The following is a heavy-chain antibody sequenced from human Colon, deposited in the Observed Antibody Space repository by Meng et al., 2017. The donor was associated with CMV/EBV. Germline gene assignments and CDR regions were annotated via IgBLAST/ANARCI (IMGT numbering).Heavy chain of an antibody. CDR2: ISFDGSDK. Sequence: GESLKISCAASGFTFNFYAMHWVRQAPGKGLEWVVVISFDGSDKYYADSVKGRFTISRDNSKNTLSLQMNSLRTEDTAVYYCARERTDRVFGYWGQGTLVTVSS. CDR3: ARERTDRVFGY. V-gene: IGHV3-30-3*01. J-gene: IGHJ4*02. CDR1: GFTFNFYA. D-gene: IGHD1/OR15-1a*01.